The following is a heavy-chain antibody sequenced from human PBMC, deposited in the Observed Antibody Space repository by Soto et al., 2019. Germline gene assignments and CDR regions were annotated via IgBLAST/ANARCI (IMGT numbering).Heavy chain of an antibody. J-gene: IGHJ4*02. Sequence: SETLSLTCTLSGGSISGYYWSWIRQPPGKGLEWIGYVYYSGSTKYNPSLESRVTISVDMSNNQFSLMLTSVTAADTAVYYCAKYRRTDAEGYRLDFWGQGTLVTVSS. CDR2: VYYSGST. CDR3: AKYRRTDAEGYRLDF. V-gene: IGHV4-59*01. D-gene: IGHD5-12*01. CDR1: GGSISGYY.